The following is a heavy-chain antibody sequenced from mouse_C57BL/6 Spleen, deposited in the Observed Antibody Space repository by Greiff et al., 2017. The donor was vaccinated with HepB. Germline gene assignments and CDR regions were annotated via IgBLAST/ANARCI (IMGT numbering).Heavy chain of an antibody. D-gene: IGHD1-1*01. V-gene: IGHV1-52*01. CDR2: IDPSDSET. CDR3: ARRGYYYGSSPYAMDY. J-gene: IGHJ4*01. Sequence: QVQLKQPGAELVRPGSSVKLSCKASGYTFTSYWMHWVKQRPIQGLEWIGNIDPSDSETHYNQKFKDKATLTVDKSSSTAYMQLSSLTSEDSAVYYCARRGYYYGSSPYAMDYWGQGTSVTVSS. CDR1: GYTFTSYW.